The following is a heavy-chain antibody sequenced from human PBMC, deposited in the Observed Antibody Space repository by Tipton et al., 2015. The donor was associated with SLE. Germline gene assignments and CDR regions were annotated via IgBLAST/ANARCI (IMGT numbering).Heavy chain of an antibody. J-gene: IGHJ3*02. CDR1: GYSFTSYW. CDR2: IYPADSHT. D-gene: IGHD5/OR15-5a*01. CDR3: ARRGYIVYDWNAFDM. V-gene: IGHV5-51*01. Sequence: VQLVQSGAEVKKPGESLRISCKGSGYSFTSYWIGWVRQMPGKGLEWMGIIYPADSHTTYSPSFQGQVTISADESISTAYLHWSSLKASDTAMYYCARRGYIVYDWNAFDMWIKGTMVTVSS.